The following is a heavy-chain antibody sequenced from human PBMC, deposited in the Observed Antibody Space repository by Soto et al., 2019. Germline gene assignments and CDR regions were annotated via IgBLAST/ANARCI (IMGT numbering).Heavy chain of an antibody. J-gene: IGHJ4*02. CDR1: GGSISSYY. D-gene: IGHD2-21*02. CDR2: IYTSGTT. Sequence: SETLSLTCIVSGGSISSYYWSWIRQPAGKGLEWIGRIYTSGTTNYNPSLESRVTMSVDTSKNQFSLKLSSVTAADTAVYYCARGPYCGGDCHFSVWGQGTLVTVSS. CDR3: ARGPYCGGDCHFSV. V-gene: IGHV4-4*07.